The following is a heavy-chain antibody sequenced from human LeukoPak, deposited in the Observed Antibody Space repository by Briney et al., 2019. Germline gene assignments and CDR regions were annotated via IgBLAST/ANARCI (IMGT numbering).Heavy chain of an antibody. V-gene: IGHV4-4*07. CDR3: ARADFQYCSSTSCAHYYYYYMDV. CDR2: IYTSGST. J-gene: IGHJ6*03. Sequence: PSETLSLTCTVSGGSISSYYWSWIRQPAGKGLEWIGRIYTSGSTNYNPSLKSRVTMSVDTSKNQFSLKLSSVTAADTAVYYCARADFQYCSSTSCAHYYYYYMDVWGKGTTVTVSS. D-gene: IGHD2-2*01. CDR1: GGSISSYY.